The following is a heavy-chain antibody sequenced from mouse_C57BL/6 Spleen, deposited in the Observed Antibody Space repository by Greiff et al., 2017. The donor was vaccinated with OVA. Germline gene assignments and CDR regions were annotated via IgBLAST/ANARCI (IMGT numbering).Heavy chain of an antibody. J-gene: IGHJ3*01. D-gene: IGHD4-1*01. Sequence: VQLQQSGAELVRPGASVTLSCKASGYTFTDYEMHWVKQTPVHGLEWIGAFDTETGGIAYNQKFTGKAILTADKSSSTAYMELRSLTSEDSAVYYCTKRRNWDGFAYWGQGTLVTVSA. CDR1: GYTFTDYE. V-gene: IGHV1-15*01. CDR2: FDTETGGI. CDR3: TKRRNWDGFAY.